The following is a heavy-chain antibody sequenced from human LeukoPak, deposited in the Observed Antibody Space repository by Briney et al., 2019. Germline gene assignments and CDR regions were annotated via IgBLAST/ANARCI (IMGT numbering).Heavy chain of an antibody. V-gene: IGHV3-53*01. CDR1: GFTVSSNY. J-gene: IGHJ4*02. CDR2: IYSGGST. Sequence: EGSLRLSCAASGFTVSSNYMSWVRQAPGKGLEWVSVIYSGGSTYYADSVKGRFTISRDNSKNTLYLQMNSLRAEDTAVYYCARGLYEFCSGGSCYSYYFDYWGQGTLVTVSS. D-gene: IGHD2-15*01. CDR3: ARGLYEFCSGGSCYSYYFDY.